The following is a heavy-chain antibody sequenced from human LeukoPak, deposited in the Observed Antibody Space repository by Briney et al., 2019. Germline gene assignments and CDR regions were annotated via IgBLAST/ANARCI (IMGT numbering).Heavy chain of an antibody. V-gene: IGHV4-38-2*02. J-gene: IGHJ5*02. Sequence: SETLSLTCTVSGYSISSGYYWGWIRQPPGKGLEWIGSIYHSGSTYYNPSLKSRVTISVDTSKNQFSLKLSSVTAAGTAVYYCSRDSTDYVWGSYRFNWFDPWGQGTLVTVSS. D-gene: IGHD3-16*02. CDR3: SRDSTDYVWGSYRFNWFDP. CDR1: GYSISSGYY. CDR2: IYHSGST.